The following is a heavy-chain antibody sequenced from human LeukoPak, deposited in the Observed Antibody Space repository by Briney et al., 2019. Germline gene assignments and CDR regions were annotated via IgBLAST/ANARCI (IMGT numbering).Heavy chain of an antibody. CDR3: AKHPGDFTGIVNYYYMDV. CDR2: ISYDGSNK. Sequence: GGSLRLSCATSGFTFNSAWMTWVRQAPGKGLEWVAVISYDGSNKYYADSVKGRFTISRDNSKNTLYLQMNSLRAEDTAVYYCAKHPGDFTGIVNYYYMDVWGKGTTVTVSS. V-gene: IGHV3-30*18. J-gene: IGHJ6*03. D-gene: IGHD1-26*01. CDR1: GFTFNSAW.